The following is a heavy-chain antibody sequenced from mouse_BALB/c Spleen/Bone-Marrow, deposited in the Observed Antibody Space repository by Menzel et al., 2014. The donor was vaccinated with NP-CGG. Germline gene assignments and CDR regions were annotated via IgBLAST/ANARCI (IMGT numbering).Heavy chain of an antibody. D-gene: IGHD2-1*01. Sequence: EVQRVESGGGLVQPGGSLKLSCAASGFTFSSYGMSWVRPTPDKRLELVASINSNGGSTYYPDSVKGRFTISRDNAKKTLSLQMSSLKSEDTAVYYCARGNYGNYVDYFDYWGQGTTLTVSS. J-gene: IGHJ2*01. V-gene: IGHV5-6-3*01. CDR3: ARGNYGNYVDYFDY. CDR1: GFTFSSYG. CDR2: INSNGGST.